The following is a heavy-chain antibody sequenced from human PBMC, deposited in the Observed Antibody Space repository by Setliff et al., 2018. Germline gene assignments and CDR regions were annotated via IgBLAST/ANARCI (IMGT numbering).Heavy chain of an antibody. Sequence: LRLSCAASGFTFSNHGMHWVRQAPGKGLEWVAFIRHDGNNKYYKDSVRGRLTISRDNSKNTVYLQMNSLRPEDTAVYYCAKELIEVMMTGLEFWGQGTMVTVSS. J-gene: IGHJ4*02. CDR2: IRHDGNNK. D-gene: IGHD3-22*01. CDR1: GFTFSNHG. V-gene: IGHV3-30*02. CDR3: AKELIEVMMTGLEF.